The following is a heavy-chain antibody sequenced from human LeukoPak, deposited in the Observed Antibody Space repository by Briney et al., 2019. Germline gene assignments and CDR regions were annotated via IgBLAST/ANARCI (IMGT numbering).Heavy chain of an antibody. D-gene: IGHD3-10*01. V-gene: IGHV3-30-3*01. CDR2: TSYDGSTK. Sequence: QPGRSLRLSCAASGFTFSDYAFHWVRQAPGKGLEWVALTSYDGSTKYYADSVKGRFTISRDNSKNTVYLQMNSLRSEDTAAYYCARGGDYGSSGSFRWRHFDYWGQGTLVTVSS. J-gene: IGHJ4*02. CDR1: GFTFSDYA. CDR3: ARGGDYGSSGSFRWRHFDY.